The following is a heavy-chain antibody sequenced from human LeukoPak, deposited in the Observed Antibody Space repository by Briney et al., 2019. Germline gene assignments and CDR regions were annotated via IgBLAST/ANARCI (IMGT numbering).Heavy chain of an antibody. V-gene: IGHV3-23*01. D-gene: IGHD2/OR15-2a*01. CDR3: AKADEMNMDY. CDR2: INTSGGGT. J-gene: IGHJ4*02. CDR1: GFTFSTYA. Sequence: TGGSLRLSCAASGFTFSTYALGWVRQSPEKGLEWVSVINTSGGGTYYTESVQGRFTISKDNSKNTLYLQMNSLRAEDTAVYYCAKADEMNMDYWGQGTLVTVSS.